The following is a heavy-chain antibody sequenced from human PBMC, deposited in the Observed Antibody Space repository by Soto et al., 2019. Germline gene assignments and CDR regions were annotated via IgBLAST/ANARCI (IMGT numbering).Heavy chain of an antibody. D-gene: IGHD6-19*01. V-gene: IGHV4-34*01. CDR1: GGSFSGYY. CDR2: INHSGST. Sequence: PSETLSLTCAVYGGSFSGYYWSWIRQPPGKGLEWIGEINHSGSTNYNPSLKSRVTISVDTSKNQFSLKLSSVTAADTAVYYCARGSLAGIAVAGSFYGYWGQGTLVTVS. CDR3: ARGSLAGIAVAGSFYGY. J-gene: IGHJ4*02.